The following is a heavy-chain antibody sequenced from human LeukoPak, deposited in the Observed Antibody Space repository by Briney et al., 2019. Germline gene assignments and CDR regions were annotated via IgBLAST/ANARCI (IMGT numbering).Heavy chain of an antibody. Sequence: PGGSLRLSCAASGFTFSSYGMHWVRQAPGKGLEWVAFIRYDGSNKYYADSVKGRFTISRDNSKKTLYLQMKSLKVEDTAVYYCARDLYDSSGYYFGHWGQGTLVTVSS. V-gene: IGHV3-30*02. J-gene: IGHJ4*02. CDR2: IRYDGSNK. D-gene: IGHD3-22*01. CDR3: ARDLYDSSGYYFGH. CDR1: GFTFSSYG.